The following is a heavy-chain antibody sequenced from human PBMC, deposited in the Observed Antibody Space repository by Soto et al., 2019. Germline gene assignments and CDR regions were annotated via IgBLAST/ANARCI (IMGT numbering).Heavy chain of an antibody. J-gene: IGHJ4*02. D-gene: IGHD1-20*01. Sequence: QVQLVQSGAEEKKPGASVKVSCKASGYTFTSYAMHWVRQDPGQRLEWMGWINAGNGNTKYSQKFQGRVTITRDISASTAYMELSSLRSDDTAVYYCARGITLPTPLDYGGQGTLVTVSS. CDR3: ARGITLPTPLDY. CDR1: GYTFTSYA. V-gene: IGHV1-3*05. CDR2: INAGNGNT.